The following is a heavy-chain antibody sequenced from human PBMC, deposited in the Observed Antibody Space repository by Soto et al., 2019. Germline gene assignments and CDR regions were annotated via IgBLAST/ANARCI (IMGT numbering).Heavy chain of an antibody. CDR2: ISYDGSNK. D-gene: IGHD1-26*01. J-gene: IGHJ6*02. Sequence: GGSLRLSCAASGFTFSSYGMHWVRQAPGKGLEWVAVISYDGSNKYYADSVKGRFTISRDNSKNTLYLQMNSLRAEDTAVYYCAKDVFVGLVSGMDVWGQGTTVTVSS. V-gene: IGHV3-30*18. CDR1: GFTFSSYG. CDR3: AKDVFVGLVSGMDV.